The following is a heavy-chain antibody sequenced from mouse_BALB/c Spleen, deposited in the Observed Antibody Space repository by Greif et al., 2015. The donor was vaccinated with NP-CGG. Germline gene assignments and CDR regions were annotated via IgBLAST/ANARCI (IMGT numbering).Heavy chain of an antibody. J-gene: IGHJ4*01. Sequence: VKLVESGPGLVQPSQSLSITCTVSGFSLTSYGVHWVRQSPGKGLEWLGVIWRGGSTDYNAAFMSRLSITKDNSKSXVFFKMNSLQADDTAIYYCAKNYGNYAMDYWGQGTSVTVSS. V-gene: IGHV2-5*01. D-gene: IGHD2-1*01. CDR3: AKNYGNYAMDY. CDR1: GFSLTSYG. CDR2: IWRGGST.